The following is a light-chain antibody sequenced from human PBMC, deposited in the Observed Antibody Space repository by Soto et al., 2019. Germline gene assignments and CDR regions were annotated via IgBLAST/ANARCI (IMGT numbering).Light chain of an antibody. CDR1: QSVSNNY. Sequence: EIVLTQSPGTLSLSPGERATLSCRASQSVSNNYLAWYQQRPGQAPRLLIHGASSRATGIPDRFSGSGSETDFTLTISRLKPEDFAVYFCQQYGSSPYTFGQGTKLEIK. J-gene: IGKJ2*01. V-gene: IGKV3-20*01. CDR3: QQYGSSPYT. CDR2: GAS.